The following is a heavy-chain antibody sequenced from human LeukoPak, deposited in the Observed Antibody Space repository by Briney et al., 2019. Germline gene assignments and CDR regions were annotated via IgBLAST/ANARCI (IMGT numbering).Heavy chain of an antibody. Sequence: ASVKVSCKASGYTFTNYYMHWVRQAPGQGLGWMGIINPSDGSRSYAQKFQGRVTMTRDTSKSTVYMELSSLRSEDTAAYYCVRAYNREAVTGPTNAPFDYWGQGTLVPVSS. V-gene: IGHV1-46*01. CDR2: INPSDGSR. CDR1: GYTFTNYY. D-gene: IGHD6-19*01. J-gene: IGHJ4*02. CDR3: VRAYNREAVTGPTNAPFDY.